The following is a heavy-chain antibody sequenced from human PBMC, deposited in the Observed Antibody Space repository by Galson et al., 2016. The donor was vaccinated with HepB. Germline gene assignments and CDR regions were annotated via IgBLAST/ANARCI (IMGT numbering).Heavy chain of an antibody. Sequence: SLRLSCAASGFTFPSYNINWVRQAPGKGLEWVSNIRVSSSTMSSADSVRGRFTVSRDNARNSLYLQMNSLRDEDTAVYYCARDLDWAFDYWGQGILVTVSS. D-gene: IGHD3-9*01. V-gene: IGHV3-48*02. J-gene: IGHJ4*02. CDR1: GFTFPSYN. CDR2: IRVSSSTM. CDR3: ARDLDWAFDY.